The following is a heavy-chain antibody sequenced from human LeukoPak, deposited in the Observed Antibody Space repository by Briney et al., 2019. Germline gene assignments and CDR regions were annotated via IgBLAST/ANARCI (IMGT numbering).Heavy chain of an antibody. Sequence: QAGGSLRLSCAASGFTFSSYAMHWVRQAPGKGLEWVAVISYDGSNKYYADSVKGRFTISRDNSKNTLYLQMNSLRAEDTAVYYWARGKGLWFGEFLEGGDVWGKGTTVTVSS. V-gene: IGHV3-30*04. CDR3: ARGKGLWFGEFLEGGDV. D-gene: IGHD3-10*01. CDR1: GFTFSSYA. CDR2: ISYDGSNK. J-gene: IGHJ6*04.